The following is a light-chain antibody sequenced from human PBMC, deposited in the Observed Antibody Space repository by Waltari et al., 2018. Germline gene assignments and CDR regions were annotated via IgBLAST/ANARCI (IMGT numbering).Light chain of an antibody. Sequence: QSALTQPASVSGSPGQSITIPCTGTSSDVGGYNYVSWYQQHPGKAPKLMIYEVSTRPSGVSNRFSGSKSGNTASLTISGLQAEDEADYYCSSYASTISVVFGGGTKLTVI. V-gene: IGLV2-14*01. CDR2: EVS. CDR3: SSYASTISVV. J-gene: IGLJ2*01. CDR1: SSDVGGYNY.